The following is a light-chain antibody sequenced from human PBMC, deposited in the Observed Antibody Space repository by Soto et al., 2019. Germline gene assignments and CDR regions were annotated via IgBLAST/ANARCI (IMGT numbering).Light chain of an antibody. CDR1: QGISSY. CDR3: PHLNSYQLT. V-gene: IGKV1-9*01. CDR2: AAS. Sequence: IQLTQSPSFLSASVGDRVTITGRASQGISSYLAWYQQKPGKAPKLLIYAASTLQSGVPSRFRGSGSGKELTLTISSLQPEDFATYYCPHLNSYQLTVGGGTKVDIK. J-gene: IGKJ4*01.